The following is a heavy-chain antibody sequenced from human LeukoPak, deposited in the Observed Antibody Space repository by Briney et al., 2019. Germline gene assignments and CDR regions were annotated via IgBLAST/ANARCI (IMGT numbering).Heavy chain of an antibody. J-gene: IGHJ6*02. CDR3: ARGSTVTTEDYYYGMDV. CDR2: ISYDGSNK. Sequence: PGRSLRLSCAASGFTFSSYAMHWVRQAPGKGLEWVAVISYDGSNKYYADSVKGRFTISRDNSKNTPYLQMNSLRAEDTAVYYCARGSTVTTEDYYYGMDVWGQGTTVTVSS. CDR1: GFTFSSYA. V-gene: IGHV3-30-3*01. D-gene: IGHD4-17*01.